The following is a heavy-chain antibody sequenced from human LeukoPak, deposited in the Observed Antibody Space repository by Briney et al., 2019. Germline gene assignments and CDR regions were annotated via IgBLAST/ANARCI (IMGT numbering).Heavy chain of an antibody. CDR3: AKIPLLRYSSGLDY. Sequence: PGGSLRLSCAASGFTFSSYAMSWVRQAPGKGLEWVSAISGSGGSTYYADSVKGRFTISRDNSKNTLYLQMNSLRAEDTAVYYCAKIPLLRYSSGLDYWGQGTLVTVSS. J-gene: IGHJ4*02. D-gene: IGHD6-25*01. CDR1: GFTFSSYA. V-gene: IGHV3-23*01. CDR2: ISGSGGST.